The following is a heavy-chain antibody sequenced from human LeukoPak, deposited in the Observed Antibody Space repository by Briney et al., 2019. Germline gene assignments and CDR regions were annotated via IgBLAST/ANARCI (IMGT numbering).Heavy chain of an antibody. CDR3: ARRRWLQYFDY. V-gene: IGHV4-34*01. D-gene: IGHD5-24*01. CDR1: GGSFSGYY. Sequence: SETLSLTCAVYGGSFSGYYWSWIRQPPGKGLEWIGEINHSGSTNYNPSLKSRVTISVDTSKNQFSLKLSSVTAADTAVYYCARRRWLQYFDYWGQGTLVTVSS. CDR2: INHSGST. J-gene: IGHJ4*02.